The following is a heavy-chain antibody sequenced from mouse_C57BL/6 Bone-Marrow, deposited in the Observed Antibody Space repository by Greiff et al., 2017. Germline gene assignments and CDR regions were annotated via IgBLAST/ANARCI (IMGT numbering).Heavy chain of an antibody. J-gene: IGHJ1*03. Sequence: QVQLQQSGAELVKPGASVKLSCKASGYTFTEYTIHWVKQRSGQGLEWIGWFYPGSGSIKYNEKFKDKATLTVDKSSSPVYMELSRLTSEDLAVYFCARHEENYYGSSYLRYFYGWGTGTTVTVSS. CDR1: GYTFTEYT. V-gene: IGHV1-62-2*01. CDR3: ARHEENYYGSSYLRYFYG. CDR2: FYPGSGSI. D-gene: IGHD1-1*01.